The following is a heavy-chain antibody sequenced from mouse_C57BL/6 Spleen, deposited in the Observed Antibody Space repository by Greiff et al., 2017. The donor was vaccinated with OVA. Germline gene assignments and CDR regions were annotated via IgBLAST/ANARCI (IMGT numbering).Heavy chain of an antibody. CDR1: GFTFSDYG. J-gene: IGHJ3*01. D-gene: IGHD2-4*01. CDR3: ARDDYSDWFAY. Sequence: DVMLVESGGGLVKPGGSLKLSCAASGFTFSDYGMHWVRQAPEKGLEWVAYISSGSSTIYYADTVKGRFTISRDNAKNTLFLQMTSLKSEDTAMYYCARDDYSDWFAYWGQGTLVTVSA. V-gene: IGHV5-17*01. CDR2: ISSGSSTI.